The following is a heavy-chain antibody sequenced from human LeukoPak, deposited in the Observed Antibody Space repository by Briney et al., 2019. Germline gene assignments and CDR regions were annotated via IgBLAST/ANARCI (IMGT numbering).Heavy chain of an antibody. V-gene: IGHV1-2*04. Sequence: ASVKVSCKASGYTFTGYYMHWVRQAPGQGLEWMGWINPNSGGTNYAQKFQGWVTMTRDTSISTAYMELSRLRSDDTAVYYCARDHLIAGYSSGWYDYWGQGTLVTVSS. J-gene: IGHJ4*02. CDR3: ARDHLIAGYSSGWYDY. CDR1: GYTFTGYY. CDR2: INPNSGGT. D-gene: IGHD6-19*01.